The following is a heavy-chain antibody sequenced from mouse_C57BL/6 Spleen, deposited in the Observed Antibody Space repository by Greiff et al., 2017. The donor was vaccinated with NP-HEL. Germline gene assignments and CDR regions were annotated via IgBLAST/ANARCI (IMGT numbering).Heavy chain of an antibody. V-gene: IGHV5-17*01. CDR2: ISSGSGTI. D-gene: IGHD1-1*01. CDR1: GFTFSDYG. J-gene: IGHJ3*01. CDR3: ARDYYGSSYGFAY. Sequence: EVKLVESGGGLVKPGGSLKLSCAASGFTFSDYGMHWVRQAPEKGLEWVAYISSGSGTIYYADTVKGRFTISRDKAKNTLFLQMTRLRSEDTAIYYCARDYYGSSYGFAYWGQGTLVTVSA.